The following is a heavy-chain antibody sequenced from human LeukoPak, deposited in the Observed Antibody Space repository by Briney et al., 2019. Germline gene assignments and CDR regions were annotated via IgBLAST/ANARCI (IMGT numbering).Heavy chain of an antibody. CDR2: MNPNSGNT. CDR1: GYTFTSYD. V-gene: IGHV1-8*01. J-gene: IGHJ5*02. CDR3: ARGRKKMITFGGVIVINWFDP. D-gene: IGHD3-16*02. Sequence: ASVTVSCKASGYTFTSYDINWVRQATGQGLEWMGWMNPNSGNTGYAQKFQGRVTMTRNTSISTAYMELSSLRSEDMAVYYCARGRKKMITFGGVIVINWFDPWGQGTLVTVSS.